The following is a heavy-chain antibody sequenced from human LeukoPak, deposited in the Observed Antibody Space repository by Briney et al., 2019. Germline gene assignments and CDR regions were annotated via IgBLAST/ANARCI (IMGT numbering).Heavy chain of an antibody. CDR2: ISYDGSNK. CDR3: AVLNY. CDR1: GFTFSSYA. V-gene: IGHV3-30-3*01. J-gene: IGHJ4*02. Sequence: PGGYLRLSCAASGFTFSSYAMHWVRQAPGKGLEWVAVISYDGSNKYYADSVKGRFTISRDNSKNTLYLQMNSLRAEDTAVYYCAVLNYWGQGTLVTVSS.